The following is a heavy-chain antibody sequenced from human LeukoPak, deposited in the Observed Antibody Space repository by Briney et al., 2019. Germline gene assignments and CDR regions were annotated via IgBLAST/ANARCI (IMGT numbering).Heavy chain of an antibody. CDR3: AKDLGYCSGGSCHPTYFDY. D-gene: IGHD2-15*01. Sequence: GGSLRLSCAASGFTFSSYAMSWVHQAPGRGLEWVSAISGSGGSTYYADSVKGRFTISRDNSKNTLYLQMNSLRAEDTAVYYCAKDLGYCSGGSCHPTYFDYWGQGTLVTVSS. J-gene: IGHJ4*02. V-gene: IGHV3-23*01. CDR2: ISGSGGST. CDR1: GFTFSSYA.